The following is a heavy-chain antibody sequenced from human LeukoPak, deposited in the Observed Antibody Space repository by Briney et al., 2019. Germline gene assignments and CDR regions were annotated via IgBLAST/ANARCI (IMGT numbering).Heavy chain of an antibody. J-gene: IGHJ4*02. Sequence: GGSLRLSCAASGFTFSSYGMHWVRQAPGKGLVWVAVISYDGSNEYYADSVKGRFTISRDNSKNTLYLQMNSLRAEDTAVYYCAKDLYNWNDFFDYWGQGTLVTVSS. CDR2: ISYDGSNE. V-gene: IGHV3-30*18. D-gene: IGHD1-1*01. CDR1: GFTFSSYG. CDR3: AKDLYNWNDFFDY.